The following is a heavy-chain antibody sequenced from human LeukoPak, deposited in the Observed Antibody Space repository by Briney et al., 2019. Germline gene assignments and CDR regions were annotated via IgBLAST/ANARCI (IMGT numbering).Heavy chain of an antibody. Sequence: GGSLRLSCAASGFTFSTYAMHWVRQAPGKGLEWVAVISYHESNKYYADSVKGRFTTSRDNSKNTLYLQMNSLRPEDTAVYYCAREYSYDCGYWGQGTLVTVSS. D-gene: IGHD5-18*01. CDR1: GFTFSTYA. CDR3: AREYSYDCGY. V-gene: IGHV3-30-3*01. J-gene: IGHJ4*02. CDR2: ISYHESNK.